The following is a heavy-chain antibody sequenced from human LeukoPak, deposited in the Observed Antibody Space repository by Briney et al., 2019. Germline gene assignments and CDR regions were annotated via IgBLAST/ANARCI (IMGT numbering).Heavy chain of an antibody. J-gene: IGHJ4*02. Sequence: KPSETLSLTCTVSGGSISSYYWSWIRQPPGKGLKWIGYIYTSGSTNYNPSLKSRVTISVDTSKNQFSLKLSSVTAADTPVYYCARGVGATQPAFDYWGQGTLVTVSS. V-gene: IGHV4-4*09. CDR1: GGSISSYY. CDR3: ARGVGATQPAFDY. CDR2: IYTSGST. D-gene: IGHD1-26*01.